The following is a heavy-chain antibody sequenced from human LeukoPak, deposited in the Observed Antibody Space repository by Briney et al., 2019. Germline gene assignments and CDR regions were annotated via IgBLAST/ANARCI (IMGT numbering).Heavy chain of an antibody. D-gene: IGHD6-19*01. Sequence: GGSLRLSCAASGFTVSSNYMSWVRQAPGKGLEWVPVIYSGGSTYYADSVKGRFTISRDNSKNTLYLQMNSLRAEDTAVYYCAREAASGGGAFDIWGQGTMVTVSS. J-gene: IGHJ3*02. CDR2: IYSGGST. CDR1: GFTVSSNY. V-gene: IGHV3-53*01. CDR3: AREAASGGGAFDI.